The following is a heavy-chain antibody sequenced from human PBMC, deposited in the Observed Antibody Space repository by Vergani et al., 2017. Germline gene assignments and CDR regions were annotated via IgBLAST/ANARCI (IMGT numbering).Heavy chain of an antibody. D-gene: IGHD4-17*01. V-gene: IGHV4-31*01. CDR2: IYYTGNT. CDR1: GGSISSANYY. CDR3: ARDPGAEVTTQGDAFDI. Sequence: QVQLQESGPGLVKPAQTLSLTCTVSGGSISSANYYWNWIRQHAGRGLEWIGYIYYTGNTHYKPSLRSQVSISVDTSKNQFSLKLTSVTAADTAVYYCARDPGAEVTTQGDAFDIWGQGTMVTVSS. J-gene: IGHJ3*02.